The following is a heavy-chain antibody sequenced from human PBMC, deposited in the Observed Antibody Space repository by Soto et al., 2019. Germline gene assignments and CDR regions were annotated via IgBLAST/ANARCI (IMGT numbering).Heavy chain of an antibody. J-gene: IGHJ5*02. D-gene: IGHD3-22*01. CDR2: IYYSGST. V-gene: IGHV4-31*03. Sequence: SETLSLTCTVSGGSISSGGYYWSWIRQHPGKGLEWIGYIYYSGSTYYNPSLKSRVTISVDTSKNQFSLKLSSVTAADAAVYCCARDLNYYDSSGYSPPSNWFDPWGQGTLVTVSS. CDR3: ARDLNYYDSSGYSPPSNWFDP. CDR1: GGSISSGGYY.